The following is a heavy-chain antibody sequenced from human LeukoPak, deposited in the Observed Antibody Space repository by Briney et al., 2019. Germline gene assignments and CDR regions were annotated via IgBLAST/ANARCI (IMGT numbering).Heavy chain of an antibody. CDR3: ARDLVGYGDYGCFDY. J-gene: IGHJ4*02. CDR2: INPNSGGT. CDR1: GYTFTGYY. Sequence: GASVKVSCKASGYTFTGYYMHWVRQAPGQGLEWMGRINPNSGGTNYAQKFQGRVTMTRDTSISTAYMELSRLRSDDTAVYYRARDLVGYGDYGCFDYWGQGTLVTVSS. V-gene: IGHV1-2*06. D-gene: IGHD4-17*01.